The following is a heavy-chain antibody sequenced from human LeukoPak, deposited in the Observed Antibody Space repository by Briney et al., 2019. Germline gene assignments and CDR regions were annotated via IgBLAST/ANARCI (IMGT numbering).Heavy chain of an antibody. Sequence: PGGSLRLSCAASRFIFSTYGMHWVRQAPGKGLEWVAFIRPDGSNEYYAASVRGRFAISRDNSQNTLHLQMNSLRLEDTAVYYCVKDWGALPNYTADGFDIWGPGTMVTVSS. V-gene: IGHV3-30*02. CDR3: VKDWGALPNYTADGFDI. J-gene: IGHJ3*02. CDR2: IRPDGSNE. CDR1: RFIFSTYG. D-gene: IGHD1-26*01.